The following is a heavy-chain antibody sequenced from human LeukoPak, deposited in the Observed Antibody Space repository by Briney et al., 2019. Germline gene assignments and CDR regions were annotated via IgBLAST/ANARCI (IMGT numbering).Heavy chain of an antibody. CDR2: ISYRGNT. CDR1: GGSVTSGSYY. D-gene: IGHD4-17*01. J-gene: IGHJ4*02. Sequence: SETLSLTCTVSGGSVTSGSYYWSWIRQPPGKELEWIGYISYRGNTNYNPSLKSRVTISVDTSKNRFSLKLSSVTAADTAVYYCARHGDCYFDYWGQGILVTVSA. CDR3: ARHGDCYFDY. V-gene: IGHV4-61*01.